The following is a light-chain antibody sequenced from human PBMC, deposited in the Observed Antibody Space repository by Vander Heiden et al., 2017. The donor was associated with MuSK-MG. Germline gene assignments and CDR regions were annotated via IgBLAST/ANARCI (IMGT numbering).Light chain of an antibody. J-gene: IGLJ1*01. Sequence: QSVLTQPPSVAGAPGQGSPSSCTGRSSNIGAGYDVHWYQHLPGTAPNLLIYGNTNRPSGVPDRFSGPKSGTSASLAIAGLQAEDEADYYCQSFDRSLGDFVFGTATKVTVL. CDR2: GNT. CDR1: SSNIGAGYD. V-gene: IGLV1-40*01. CDR3: QSFDRSLGDFV.